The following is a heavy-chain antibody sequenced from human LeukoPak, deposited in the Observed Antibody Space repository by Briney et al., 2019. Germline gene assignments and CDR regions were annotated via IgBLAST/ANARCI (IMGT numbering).Heavy chain of an antibody. J-gene: IGHJ5*02. D-gene: IGHD6-13*01. Sequence: GGTLRLSCAASGFTFSSYWMSGVRQAPGKGLERVANINQDGSEKYYVDSVQGRFTISRDNDKNSLYLQMNSLSAEDTAVYYCARVAARNWFDPWGQGTLVTVSS. CDR3: ARVAARNWFDP. CDR1: GFTFSSYW. V-gene: IGHV3-7*01. CDR2: INQDGSEK.